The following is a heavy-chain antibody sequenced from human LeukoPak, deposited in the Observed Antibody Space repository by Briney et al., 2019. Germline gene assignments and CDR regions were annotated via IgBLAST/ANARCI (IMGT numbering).Heavy chain of an antibody. V-gene: IGHV1-2*02. CDR2: INPNSGGT. D-gene: IGHD3-10*01. Sequence: ASVKVSCKASGYTFTGYNMHWVRHAPGQGHERMGWINPNSGGTNYAQKIQGRVTMTRDTSISTAYMELSRLRSDDTAVYYCARYYGSGRYVDYWGQGPLVTVSS. J-gene: IGHJ4*02. CDR1: GYTFTGYN. CDR3: ARYYGSGRYVDY.